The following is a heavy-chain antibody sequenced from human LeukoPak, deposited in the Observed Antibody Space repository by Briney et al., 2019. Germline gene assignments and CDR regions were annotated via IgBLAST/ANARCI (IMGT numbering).Heavy chain of an antibody. J-gene: IGHJ4*02. D-gene: IGHD2-2*01. CDR1: GGSISSGGYY. CDR2: IYHSGST. CDR3: ARGTNYCSSTSCYPGPPSP. V-gene: IGHV4-30-2*01. Sequence: SETLSLTCTVSGGSISSGGYYWSWIRQPPGKGLEWIGYIYHSGSTYYNPSLKSRVTISVDRSKNHFSLRLSSVTAADTAVYYCARGTNYCSSTSCYPGPPSPWGQGTLVTVSS.